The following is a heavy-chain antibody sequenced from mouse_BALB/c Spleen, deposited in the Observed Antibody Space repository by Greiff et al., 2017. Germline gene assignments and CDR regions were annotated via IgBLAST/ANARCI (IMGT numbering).Heavy chain of an antibody. V-gene: IGHV5-17*02. CDR2: ISSGSSTI. D-gene: IGHD2-14*01. J-gene: IGHJ4*01. CDR3: ARNYRYEGAMDY. Sequence: EVKLMESGGGLVQPGGSRKLSCAASGFTFSSFGMHWVRQAPEKGLEWVAYISSGSSTIYYADTVKGRFTISRDNPKNTLFLQMTSLRSEDTAMYYCARNYRYEGAMDYWGQGTSVTVSS. CDR1: GFTFSSFG.